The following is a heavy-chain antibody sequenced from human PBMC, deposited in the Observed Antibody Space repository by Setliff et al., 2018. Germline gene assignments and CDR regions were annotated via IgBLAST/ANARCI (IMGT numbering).Heavy chain of an antibody. CDR3: ARDLDWAFDY. Sequence: GSLRLSCAASGFNFNSYSMNWVRQAPGKGLEWVSYMSHTSMIYYADSVKGRFTISRDSAKNSLYLQLNSLRAEDTAMYYCARDLDWAFDYWGQGTLVTVSS. D-gene: IGHD3-9*01. CDR1: GFNFNSYS. J-gene: IGHJ4*02. V-gene: IGHV3-48*01. CDR2: MSHTSMI.